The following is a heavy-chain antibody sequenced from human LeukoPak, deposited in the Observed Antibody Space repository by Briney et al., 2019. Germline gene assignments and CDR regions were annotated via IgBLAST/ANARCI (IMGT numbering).Heavy chain of an antibody. V-gene: IGHV3-7*04. CDR3: ARVLGLKGFDS. D-gene: IGHD7-27*01. J-gene: IGHJ5*01. Sequence: PGGSLRLSCAAAGFTFSAYWMTWVRQAPGGGLEWVANIRDDGSEEYYGDSVRGRFTISRDNAKNSVDLQMHSLRVEDTAVYYCARVLGLKGFDSWGQGTVVTVSS. CDR2: IRDDGSEE. CDR1: GFTFSAYW.